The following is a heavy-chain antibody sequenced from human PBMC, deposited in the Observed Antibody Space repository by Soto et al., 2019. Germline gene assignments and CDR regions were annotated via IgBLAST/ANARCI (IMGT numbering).Heavy chain of an antibody. J-gene: IGHJ4*02. D-gene: IGHD4-17*01. CDR3: ARGRLRDYAHYFDY. CDR1: GFTVSSYY. Sequence: EVQLVESGGGLVQPGGSLRLSCAASGFTVSSYYMGWVRQAPGKGLECVSAIYSDGNTYYTNSVQGRFTISRDISENTLYLQMNSLGAEDTAVYYCARGRLRDYAHYFDYWGQGTLVTVS. V-gene: IGHV3-66*01. CDR2: IYSDGNT.